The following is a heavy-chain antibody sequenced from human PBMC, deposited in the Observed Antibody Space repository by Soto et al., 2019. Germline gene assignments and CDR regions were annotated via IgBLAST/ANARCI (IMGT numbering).Heavy chain of an antibody. Sequence: PSQTLSLTCAISGDSVSSNSAAWNWIRQSPSRGLEWLGRTYYRSKWYNDYAVSVKSRITINPDTSKNQFSLHLNSVTPEDTAVYYCARADFDNARMVYSRFDYWGQGALVTFSS. CDR1: GDSVSSNSAA. J-gene: IGHJ4*02. D-gene: IGHD2-8*01. CDR3: ARADFDNARMVYSRFDY. CDR2: TYYRSKWYN. V-gene: IGHV6-1*01.